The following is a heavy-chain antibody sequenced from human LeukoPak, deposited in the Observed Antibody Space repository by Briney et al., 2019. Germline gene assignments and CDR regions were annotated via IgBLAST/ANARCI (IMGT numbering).Heavy chain of an antibody. J-gene: IGHJ4*02. V-gene: IGHV3-11*04. CDR1: GFTFSDYY. CDR3: ARGSITMIVVVTNFDY. Sequence: PGGSLRLSCAASGFTFSDYYMSWLRQAPGKGLEWVSYISSSGSTIYYADSVKGRFTISRDKAKNSLYLQMNSLRAEDTAVYYCARGSITMIVVVTNFDYWGQRNLVTVSS. CDR2: ISSSGSTI. D-gene: IGHD3-22*01.